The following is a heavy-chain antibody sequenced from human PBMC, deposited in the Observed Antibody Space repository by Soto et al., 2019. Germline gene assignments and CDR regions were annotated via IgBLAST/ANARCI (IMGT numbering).Heavy chain of an antibody. CDR1: GFTFSSYG. Sequence: GGSLRLSCTASGFTFSSYGMGWVRQAPGKGLQWVSTIRGDGGQTHYTDSVKGRFSISRDNSKNTVYLQMDSLRAEDTAMYFCARDVGLDSDDFFAYWGQGTQVTVYS. J-gene: IGHJ4*02. D-gene: IGHD3-9*01. V-gene: IGHV3-23*01. CDR3: ARDVGLDSDDFFAY. CDR2: IRGDGGQT.